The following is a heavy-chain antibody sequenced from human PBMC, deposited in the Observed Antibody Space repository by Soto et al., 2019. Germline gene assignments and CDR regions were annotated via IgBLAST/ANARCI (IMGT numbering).Heavy chain of an antibody. D-gene: IGHD7-27*01. J-gene: IGHJ5*02. CDR3: ARHRKYGDLKEPSHFDP. CDR1: GYSFTSYW. CDR2: IYPGDSDT. V-gene: IGHV5-51*01. Sequence: PGESLKISCNGSGYSFTSYWIGWVRQMPGKGLEWMGIIYPGDSDTRYSPSFQGQVTISADKSISTAYLQWSSLKASDTAMYYCARHRKYGDLKEPSHFDPWGQGTLVTVS.